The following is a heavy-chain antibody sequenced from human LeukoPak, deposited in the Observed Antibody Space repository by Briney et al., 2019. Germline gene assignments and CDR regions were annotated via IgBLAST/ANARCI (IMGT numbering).Heavy chain of an antibody. CDR2: ISYSGST. J-gene: IGHJ3*02. Sequence: SETLSLTCTVSAGSISSYYWSWIRQPPGKGLEWIGCISYSGSTKYNPSLKSRVTISVDTSRNQFSLKLSSVTAADTAVYYCARPYRSGWYRVFDIWGQGTMVTVSS. CDR3: ARPYRSGWYRVFDI. D-gene: IGHD6-19*01. CDR1: AGSISSYY. V-gene: IGHV4-59*08.